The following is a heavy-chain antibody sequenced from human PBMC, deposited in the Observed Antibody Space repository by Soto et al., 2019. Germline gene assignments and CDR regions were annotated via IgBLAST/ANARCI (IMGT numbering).Heavy chain of an antibody. CDR2: ISSSSSYI. J-gene: IGHJ3*02. CDR3: ARDSGSYVSHAFDI. D-gene: IGHD1-26*01. Sequence: GGSLRLSCAASGFTFSSYSRNWVRQAPGKGLEWVSSISSSSSYIYYADSVKGRFTISRDNTKNSLYLQMNSLRAEDMAVYYCARDSGSYVSHAFDIWGQGTXVTVSS. CDR1: GFTFSSYS. V-gene: IGHV3-21*01.